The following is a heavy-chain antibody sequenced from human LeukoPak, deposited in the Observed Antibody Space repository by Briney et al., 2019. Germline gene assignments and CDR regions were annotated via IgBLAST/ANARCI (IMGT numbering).Heavy chain of an antibody. CDR2: ISGSGSST. Sequence: GGSLRLSCAASGFTFSNYEMSWVRQAPGKGLEWVSAISGSGSSTYYADSVKGRFTISRDNSRNTLYLQMNSLRAEDTAVYYCAKDRVLLWFGEYYFDHWGQGTLVTVSS. V-gene: IGHV3-23*01. D-gene: IGHD3-10*01. CDR1: GFTFSNYE. J-gene: IGHJ4*02. CDR3: AKDRVLLWFGEYYFDH.